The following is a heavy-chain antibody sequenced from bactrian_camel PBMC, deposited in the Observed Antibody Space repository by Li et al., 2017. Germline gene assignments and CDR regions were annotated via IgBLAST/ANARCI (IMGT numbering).Heavy chain of an antibody. J-gene: IGHJ4*01. CDR1: GYTITGGC. CDR2: FDTTGSML. Sequence: HVQLVESGGGSVQAGGSLRLSCAASGYTITGGCMAWFRQVPGKGREVVATFDTTGSMLYHVAVEGRFTISPDKSKNTVYLQMDSLKLEDTALYQCAAAVRYCGSWNEWDYIYWGQGTQVTVS. D-gene: IGHD2*01. V-gene: IGHV3S1*01. CDR3: AAAVRYCGSWNEWDYIY.